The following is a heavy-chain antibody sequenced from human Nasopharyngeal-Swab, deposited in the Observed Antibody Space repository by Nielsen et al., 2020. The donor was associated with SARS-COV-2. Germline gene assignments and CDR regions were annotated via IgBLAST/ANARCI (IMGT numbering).Heavy chain of an antibody. CDR2: IKQDGSEK. V-gene: IGHV3-7*01. Sequence: GESLKISCAASGFTFSSYWMSWVRQAPGKGLEWVANIKQDGSEKYYVDSVKGRFTISRDNAKNSLYLQMNNLRAEDTAVYYCARDMDPKTFTMVRGPLGYWGQGTLVTVSS. J-gene: IGHJ4*02. D-gene: IGHD3-10*01. CDR3: ARDMDPKTFTMVRGPLGY. CDR1: GFTFSSYW.